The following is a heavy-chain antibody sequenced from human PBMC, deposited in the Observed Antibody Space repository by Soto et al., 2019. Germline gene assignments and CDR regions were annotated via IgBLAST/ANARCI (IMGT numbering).Heavy chain of an antibody. CDR2: ISYDGSNK. CDR3: AKDPTSVTTGPGWYFDL. V-gene: IGHV3-30*18. Sequence: QVQLVESRGGVVQPGRSLRLSCAASGFTFSSYGMHWVRQALGKGLEWVAVISYDGSNKYYADSVKGRFTISRDNSKNTLYLQMNSLRAEDTAVYYCAKDPTSVTTGPGWYFDLWGRGTLVTVSS. CDR1: GFTFSSYG. D-gene: IGHD4-17*01. J-gene: IGHJ2*01.